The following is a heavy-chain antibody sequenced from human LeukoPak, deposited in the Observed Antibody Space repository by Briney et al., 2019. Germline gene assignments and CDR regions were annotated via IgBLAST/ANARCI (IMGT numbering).Heavy chain of an antibody. J-gene: IGHJ4*02. Sequence: GGSLRLSCAASGLTFSTYTMNWVRQAPGKGLEWVSSISTSSSYIYYADSVKGRFTISRDNAKNSLYLQMNSLRAEDTAVYYCARYPYCSGGSCYYFDYWGQGTLVTVSS. CDR3: ARYPYCSGGSCYYFDY. D-gene: IGHD2-15*01. CDR1: GLTFSTYT. CDR2: ISTSSSYI. V-gene: IGHV3-21*01.